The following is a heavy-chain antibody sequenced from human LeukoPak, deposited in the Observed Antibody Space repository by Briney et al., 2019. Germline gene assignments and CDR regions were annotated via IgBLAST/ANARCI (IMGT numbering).Heavy chain of an antibody. Sequence: GGSLRLSCAGSGFTFRNYAMSWVGQAPGKGVEGVSVISSSGGSTYYADSVKGRFTISRDNSKNTLYLQMNSLRAEDTAVYYCAKDESSGYYYFYHWGQGTLVTVSS. CDR1: GFTFRNYA. J-gene: IGHJ4*02. V-gene: IGHV3-23*01. CDR3: AKDESSGYYYFYH. D-gene: IGHD3-22*01. CDR2: ISSSGGST.